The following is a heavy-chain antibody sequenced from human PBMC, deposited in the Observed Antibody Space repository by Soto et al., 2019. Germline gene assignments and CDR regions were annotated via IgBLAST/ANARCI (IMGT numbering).Heavy chain of an antibody. D-gene: IGHD5-12*01. J-gene: IGHJ4*02. CDR1: GYSVSSNSAA. CDR3: AREGEFSGYGIRG. CDR2: TYYRSKWYN. V-gene: IGHV6-1*01. Sequence: SHTLSLTCAISGYSVSSNSAALNWIRQSPSRGLEWLGRTYYRSKWYNEYAVSVKSRITINPDTSKNQFSLRLNSVTPEDTAVYYCAREGEFSGYGIRGWGQGTLVTVSS.